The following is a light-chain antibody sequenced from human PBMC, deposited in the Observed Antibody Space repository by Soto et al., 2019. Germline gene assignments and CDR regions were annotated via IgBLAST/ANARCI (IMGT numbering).Light chain of an antibody. CDR3: QSYDNSLGGHVV. CDR1: SSNIGANYD. V-gene: IGLV1-40*01. J-gene: IGLJ2*01. CDR2: NTN. Sequence: QSVLTQAPSVSGAPGQRVTISCTGSSSNIGANYDVNWYQQLPGTAPKLLIYNTNNRPSGVPDRFSGSKSGTSASLAITGLQAEDEADYYCQSYDNSLGGHVVFGGGTKVTVL.